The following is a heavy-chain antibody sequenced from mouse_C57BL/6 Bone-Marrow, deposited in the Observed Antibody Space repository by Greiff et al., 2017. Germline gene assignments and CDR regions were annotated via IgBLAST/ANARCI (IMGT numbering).Heavy chain of an antibody. Sequence: VQLQQPGTELVKPGASVKLSCKASGYTFTSYWMHWVKQRPGQGLEWIGNINPSNGGTNYNEKFKSKATLTVDKSSSTAYMQLSSLTSEDAAVDYCARGVNRRDAMDYWGQGTSVTVSS. CDR1: GYTFTSYW. J-gene: IGHJ4*01. CDR3: ARGVNRRDAMDY. V-gene: IGHV1-53*01. CDR2: INPSNGGT. D-gene: IGHD2-13*01.